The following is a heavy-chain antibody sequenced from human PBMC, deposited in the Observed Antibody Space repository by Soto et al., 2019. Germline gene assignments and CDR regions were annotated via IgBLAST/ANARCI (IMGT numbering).Heavy chain of an antibody. CDR2: IIPIFGTA. J-gene: IGHJ4*02. D-gene: IGHD6-19*01. CDR3: ARAGDKLAVAGTGWVY. Sequence: QVQLVQSGAEVKKPGSSVKVSCKASGGTFSSYAISWVRQAPGQGLEWMGGIIPIFGTANYAQKFQGRVTSTADEATSTADMELSRLRSEDTAVYYCARAGDKLAVAGTGWVYWGQGTLVTVSS. CDR1: GGTFSSYA. V-gene: IGHV1-69*12.